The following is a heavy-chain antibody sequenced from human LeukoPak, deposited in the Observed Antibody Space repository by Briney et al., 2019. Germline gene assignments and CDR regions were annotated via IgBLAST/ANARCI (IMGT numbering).Heavy chain of an antibody. CDR3: ARDLLEYSSSSDALDI. CDR1: GGSFSGYY. Sequence: SETLSLTCAVYGGSFSGYYWSWIRQPPGKGLEWIGEINHSGSTNYNPSLKSRVTISVDTSKNQFSLKLSSVAAADTAVYYCARDLLEYSSSSDALDIWGQGTMVTVSS. J-gene: IGHJ3*02. CDR2: INHSGST. V-gene: IGHV4-34*01. D-gene: IGHD6-6*01.